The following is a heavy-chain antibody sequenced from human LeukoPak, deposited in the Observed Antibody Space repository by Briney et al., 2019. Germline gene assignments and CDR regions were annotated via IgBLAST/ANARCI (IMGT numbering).Heavy chain of an antibody. Sequence: ASVKVSCKASGGTFSSYAISWVRQAPGQGLEWMGGIIPIFGTANYAQKFQGRVTITADESTSTAYMELSSLRSEDTAVYYCARDLVGIVPNYYYYKDVWGKGTTVTVSS. CDR2: IIPIFGTA. V-gene: IGHV1-69*13. CDR3: ARDLVGIVPNYYYYKDV. D-gene: IGHD1-26*01. CDR1: GGTFSSYA. J-gene: IGHJ6*03.